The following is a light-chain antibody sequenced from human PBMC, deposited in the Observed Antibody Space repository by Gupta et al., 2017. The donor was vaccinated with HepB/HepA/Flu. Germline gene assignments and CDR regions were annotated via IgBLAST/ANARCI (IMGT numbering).Light chain of an antibody. CDR3: ASWDDSLNGFYV. J-gene: IGLJ1*01. CDR1: TSNIGRNT. Sequence: HSVLTQPPSASGTPGQRVTVSCSGSTSNIGRNTVNWYRQVPGTAPQLLIYSNHQRPSGVPDRFSGSKSGTSASLAISGLQSEDEADYYCASWDDSLNGFYVFGTGTKVTVL. V-gene: IGLV1-44*01. CDR2: SNH.